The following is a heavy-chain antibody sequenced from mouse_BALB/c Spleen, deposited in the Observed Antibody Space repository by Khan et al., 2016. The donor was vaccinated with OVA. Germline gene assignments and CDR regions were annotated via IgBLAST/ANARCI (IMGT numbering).Heavy chain of an antibody. CDR2: INTHSGVP. D-gene: IGHD2-14*01. CDR1: GYTFTTAG. J-gene: IGHJ4*01. Sequence: QIQLVQSGPELKKPGETVRISCKASGYTFTTAGIQWVQKMPGKGLKWIGWINTHSGVPKYAEDFKGRFAFSLEISVNTAYLQITNLKNEDTASYFCARGGAAYYRNDGGAMEYWGQAPSATAAS. V-gene: IGHV9-4*02. CDR3: ARGGAAYYRNDGGAMEY.